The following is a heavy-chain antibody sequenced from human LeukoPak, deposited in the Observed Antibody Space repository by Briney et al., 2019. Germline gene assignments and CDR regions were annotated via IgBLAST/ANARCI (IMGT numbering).Heavy chain of an antibody. CDR1: GFTFRNFW. D-gene: IGHD1-26*01. CDR2: INQDQSAK. CDR3: ARDRYSGSQNFDY. Sequence: PGGSLRLSCAASGFTFRNFWMSWVRQAPGKGLEWVASINQDQSAKFYVDSVRGRFTISRDNSKNTLYLQMNSLRAEDTAVYYCARDRYSGSQNFDYWGQGTLVTVSS. V-gene: IGHV3-7*01. J-gene: IGHJ4*02.